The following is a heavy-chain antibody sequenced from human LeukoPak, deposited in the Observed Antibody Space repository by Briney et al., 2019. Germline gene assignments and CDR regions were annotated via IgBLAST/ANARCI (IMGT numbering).Heavy chain of an antibody. CDR2: INGSGGST. D-gene: IGHD3-10*01. J-gene: IGHJ3*02. CDR3: AKDLGVRGYSSAFDI. Sequence: GGSLRLSCAASGFTFSSYAMSWVRQAPGKGLEWVSAINGSGGSTYYADSVKGRFTISRDNSKNTLYLQMNSLRAEDTAVYYCAKDLGVRGYSSAFDIWGQGTMVTVSS. V-gene: IGHV3-23*01. CDR1: GFTFSSYA.